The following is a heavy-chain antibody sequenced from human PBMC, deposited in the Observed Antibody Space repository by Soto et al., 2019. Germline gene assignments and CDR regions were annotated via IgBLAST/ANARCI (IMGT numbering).Heavy chain of an antibody. CDR2: ISAYNSNT. V-gene: IGHV1-18*04. J-gene: IGHJ6*02. CDR1: GYTFTSYG. D-gene: IGHD6-19*01. CDR3: ARVKSSGWGPYYYGMDV. Sequence: ASVKVSCKASGYTFTSYGISWVRQAPGQGLEWMGWISAYNSNTNYAQKLQGRVTMTTDTSTSTAYMELRSLRSDDTAVYYCARVKSSGWGPYYYGMDVWGQGTTVTVSS.